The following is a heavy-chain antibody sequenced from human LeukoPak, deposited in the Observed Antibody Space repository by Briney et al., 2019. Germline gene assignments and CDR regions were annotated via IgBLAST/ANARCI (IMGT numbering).Heavy chain of an antibody. CDR3: ARGLYYYDSSGYYAPIDY. D-gene: IGHD3-22*01. V-gene: IGHV4-39*07. J-gene: IGHJ4*02. Sequence: PSETLSLTCTVSGGSISSYYGGWIRQPPGKGLEWIGSIYYSGSAYYNPSLKSRVTISVDTSKNQFSLKLSSVTAADTAVYYCARGLYYYDSSGYYAPIDYWGQGTLVTVSS. CDR1: GGSISSYY. CDR2: IYYSGSA.